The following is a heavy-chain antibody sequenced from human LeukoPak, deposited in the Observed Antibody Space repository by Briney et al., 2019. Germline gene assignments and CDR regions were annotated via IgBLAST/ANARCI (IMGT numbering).Heavy chain of an antibody. CDR2: IYTSGST. V-gene: IGHV4-4*07. D-gene: IGHD4-17*01. CDR3: ARDRGHYGDYGFDY. CDR1: GGSISSYY. J-gene: IGHJ4*02. Sequence: SETLSLTCTVSGGSISSYYWSWIRQPAGKGLEWIRRIYTSGSTNYNPSLKSRVTISVDKSKNQFSLKLSSVTAADTAVYYCARDRGHYGDYGFDYWGQGTLVTVSS.